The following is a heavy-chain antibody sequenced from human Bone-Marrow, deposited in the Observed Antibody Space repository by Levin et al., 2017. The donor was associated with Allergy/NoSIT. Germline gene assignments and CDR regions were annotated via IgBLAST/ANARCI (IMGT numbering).Heavy chain of an antibody. V-gene: IGHV4-39*07. CDR2: IYYSGST. Sequence: PSETLSLTCTVSGGSISSSSYYWGWIRQPPGKGLEWIGTIYYSGSTYYNPSLKSRSTISKDMSKNQFSLKLSSVTAADTAVYYCAREVAYDGPSDYSGMDVWGQGTTVTVS. CDR3: AREVAYDGPSDYSGMDV. D-gene: IGHD5-12*01. CDR1: GGSISSSSYY. J-gene: IGHJ6*02.